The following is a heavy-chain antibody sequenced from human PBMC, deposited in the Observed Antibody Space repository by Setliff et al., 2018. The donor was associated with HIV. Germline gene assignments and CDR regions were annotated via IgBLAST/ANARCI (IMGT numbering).Heavy chain of an antibody. CDR3: ARDLRRYSYGQDGFDI. D-gene: IGHD5-18*01. Sequence: ASVKVSCKASGTNLDSFVISWVRQAPGQGLEWMGWINPNSGGTKYAQKFQGRVTMTRDTSISTAYMELRTLRSDDTAVYYCARDLRRYSYGQDGFDIWGQGTMVTVSS. V-gene: IGHV1-2*02. CDR1: GTNLDSFV. J-gene: IGHJ3*02. CDR2: INPNSGGT.